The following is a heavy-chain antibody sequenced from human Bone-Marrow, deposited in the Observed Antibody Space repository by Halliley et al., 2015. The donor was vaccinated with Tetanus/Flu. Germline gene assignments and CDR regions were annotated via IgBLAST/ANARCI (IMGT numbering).Heavy chain of an antibody. D-gene: IGHD6-25*01. CDR3: TWASAEGWFDP. CDR2: IWYDGIKN. CDR1: GFTLSSSG. J-gene: IGHJ5*02. V-gene: IGHV3-33*03. Sequence: SLRLSCAASGFTLSSSGMHWVRQAPGKGLEWVAVIWYDGIKNYYVDSVKGRTTISRNDSKNTLFLQLHSLSAEGTALYYCTWASAEGWFDPWGQGTLVTVSS.